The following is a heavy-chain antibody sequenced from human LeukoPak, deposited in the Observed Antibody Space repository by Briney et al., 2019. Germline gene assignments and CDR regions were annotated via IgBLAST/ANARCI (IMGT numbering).Heavy chain of an antibody. Sequence: GGSLRLSCAASGFTFSSYAMHWVRQAPGKGLEWVAVISYDGSNKYYADSVKGRFTISRDNAKNSLYLQMNSLRAEDTAVYYCAGPGPGIAAAGTYYYMDVWGKGTTVTVSS. J-gene: IGHJ6*03. D-gene: IGHD6-13*01. CDR2: ISYDGSNK. CDR1: GFTFSSYA. V-gene: IGHV3-30*04. CDR3: AGPGPGIAAAGTYYYMDV.